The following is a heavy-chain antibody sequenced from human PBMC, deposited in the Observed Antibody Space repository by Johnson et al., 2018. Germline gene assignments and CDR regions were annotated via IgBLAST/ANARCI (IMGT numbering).Heavy chain of an antibody. J-gene: IGHJ6*02. D-gene: IGHD3-16*01. CDR3: ARAVMTQYHYYGMDV. Sequence: QVQLQESGPGLVKPSETLSLTCTVSGGSISSYYWSWIRQPPGKGLEWIGYIYYSGSTNYNPPLKRRVTISVDTSKNQFSLKLRSVTAADTAVYYCARAVMTQYHYYGMDVWGQGTTVTVSS. CDR2: IYYSGST. V-gene: IGHV4-59*01. CDR1: GGSISSYY.